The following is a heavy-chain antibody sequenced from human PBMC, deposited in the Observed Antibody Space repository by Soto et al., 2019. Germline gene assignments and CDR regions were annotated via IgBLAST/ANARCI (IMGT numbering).Heavy chain of an antibody. V-gene: IGHV2-70*04. D-gene: IGHD2-15*01. Sequence: SGPTLVNPTQTLTLTCTFSGFSLTTSGMRVSWIRQPPGKALEWLARIDWDDDKFYKTSLRTRLTISKDSSKNQVVLTMTNMDPVDTATYYCARMFHCSGGTCPFDYWGQGALVTVSS. CDR2: IDWDDDK. CDR1: GFSLTTSGMR. J-gene: IGHJ4*02. CDR3: ARMFHCSGGTCPFDY.